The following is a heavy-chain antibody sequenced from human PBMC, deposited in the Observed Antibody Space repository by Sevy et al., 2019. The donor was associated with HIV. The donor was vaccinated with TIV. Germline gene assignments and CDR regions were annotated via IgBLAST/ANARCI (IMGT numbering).Heavy chain of an antibody. D-gene: IGHD2-15*01. J-gene: IGHJ4*02. Sequence: GESLKISCAASGFTFSSYAMNWVRQAPGKGLEWVSSINAISSNIYYANSLKGRFTITRDNAENSLNLQMNSVRAEDTAFYYCARDLFSGGNAVYGYWGQGTLVTVSS. CDR2: INAISSNI. CDR3: ARDLFSGGNAVYGY. V-gene: IGHV3-21*01. CDR1: GFTFSSYA.